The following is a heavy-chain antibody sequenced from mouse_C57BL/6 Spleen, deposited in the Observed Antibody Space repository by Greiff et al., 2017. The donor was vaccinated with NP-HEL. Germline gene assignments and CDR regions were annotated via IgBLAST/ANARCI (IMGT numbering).Heavy chain of an antibody. CDR2: IDPANGNT. J-gene: IGHJ2*01. CDR3: ARWPITTVGY. CDR1: GFNIKNTY. Sequence: VQLKQSVAELVRPGASVKLSCTASGFNIKNTYMPWVKQRPEQGLEWNGRIDPANGNTKYAPKFQGKATITADTSSNTAYLQLSSLTSEDTAIYYCARWPITTVGYWGQGTTLTVSS. D-gene: IGHD1-1*01. V-gene: IGHV14-3*01.